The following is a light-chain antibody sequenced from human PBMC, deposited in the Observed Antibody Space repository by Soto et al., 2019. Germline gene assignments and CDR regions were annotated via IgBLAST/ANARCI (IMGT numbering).Light chain of an antibody. CDR3: QHHDNLQFT. V-gene: IGKV1-33*01. CDR1: QDISNY. CDR2: DAS. Sequence: DIQVTQSPSSLSASVGDRVTITCQASQDISNYLNWYQQKPGKAPKLLIYDASNLETGVPSRFSGSGSETDFTFTISNLQPEDFATYYCQHHDNLQFTFGPGTKVDIK. J-gene: IGKJ3*01.